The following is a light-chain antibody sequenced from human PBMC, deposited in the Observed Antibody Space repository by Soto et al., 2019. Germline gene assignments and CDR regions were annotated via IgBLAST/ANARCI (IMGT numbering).Light chain of an antibody. CDR2: GAS. J-gene: IGKJ1*01. CDR1: QSVSSN. CDR3: QQYNNWPPWT. Sequence: EIVMTQSPVTLSVSPGERATLSCRASQSVSSNLAWYQQKPGQAPRLLIYGASTRATGIPARFSGSGSGRQLTLIISSLQSEDFSVYSCQQYNNWPPWTFGQGTKVEIK. V-gene: IGKV3-15*01.